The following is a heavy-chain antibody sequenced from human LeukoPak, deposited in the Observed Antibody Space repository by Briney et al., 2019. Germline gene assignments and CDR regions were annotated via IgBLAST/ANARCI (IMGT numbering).Heavy chain of an antibody. V-gene: IGHV1-2*02. J-gene: IGHJ6*03. Sequence: GASVKVSCKASGYTFTSYGISWVRQAPGQGLEWMGWINPNSGGTNYAQRFQARVTMTRDTSIRTAYMEVSRLRSDDTAVYYCARGPDYMDAWGKGTTVTVSS. CDR1: GYTFTSYG. CDR3: ARGPDYMDA. CDR2: INPNSGGT.